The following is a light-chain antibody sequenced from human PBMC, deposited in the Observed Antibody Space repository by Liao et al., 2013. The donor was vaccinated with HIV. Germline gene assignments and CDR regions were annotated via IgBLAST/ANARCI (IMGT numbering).Light chain of an antibody. CDR3: QAWDIRIGV. V-gene: IGLV3-21*01. Sequence: SYELTQPPSVSVAPGKTARITCGGNNIESKSVLVILYDSDRPSGIPERFSGSKSGNTATLTISGAQAMDEADYYCQAWDIRIGVFGGGTKLTVL. J-gene: IGLJ3*02. CDR2: YDS. CDR1: NIESKS.